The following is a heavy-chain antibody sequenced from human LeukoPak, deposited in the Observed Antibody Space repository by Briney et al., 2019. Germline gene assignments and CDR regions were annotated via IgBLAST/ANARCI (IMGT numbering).Heavy chain of an antibody. J-gene: IGHJ4*02. CDR3: ARSRRDSLLWFGELRFDY. V-gene: IGHV4-34*01. D-gene: IGHD3-10*01. CDR2: INPSGST. CDR1: GGSFSGYY. Sequence: SETLSLTCAVYGGSFSGYYWSWIRQPPGKGLEWIGQINPSGSTNYNPSLKSRVTISVDTSKNQFSLKLSSVTAADTAVYYCARSRRDSLLWFGELRFDYWGQGTLVTVSS.